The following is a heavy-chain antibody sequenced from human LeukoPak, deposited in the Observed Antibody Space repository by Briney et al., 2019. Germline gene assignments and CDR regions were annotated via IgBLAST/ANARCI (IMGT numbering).Heavy chain of an antibody. CDR3: AKGGWDIVVVPAAIIGDSLDY. CDR2: ISYDGSNK. CDR1: GFTFSSCG. J-gene: IGHJ4*02. V-gene: IGHV3-30*18. Sequence: GGSLRLSCAASGFTFSSCGMHWVRQAPGKGLEWVAVISYDGSNKYYADSVKGRFTISRDNSKNTLYLQMNSLRAEDTAVYYCAKGGWDIVVVPAAIIGDSLDYWGQGTLVTVSS. D-gene: IGHD2-2*01.